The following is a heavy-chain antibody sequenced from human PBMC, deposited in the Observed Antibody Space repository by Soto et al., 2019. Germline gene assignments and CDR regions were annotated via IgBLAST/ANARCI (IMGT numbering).Heavy chain of an antibody. V-gene: IGHV3-64*04. D-gene: IGHD1-1*01. CDR3: AKFAMATTKRSPPYYIDY. J-gene: IGHJ4*02. CDR1: GFTFSSYA. Sequence: PGGSLRVSCSVSGFTFSSYAMHWVRQAPGKGLEYVSSISSNGGGTYYVDSVKGRFTFSRDNSKNTLYLQMNSLRAEDTAVYYCAKFAMATTKRSPPYYIDYWGQGALVTVSS. CDR2: ISSNGGGT.